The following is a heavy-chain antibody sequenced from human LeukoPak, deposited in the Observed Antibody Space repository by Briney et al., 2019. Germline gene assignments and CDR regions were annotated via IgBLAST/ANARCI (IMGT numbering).Heavy chain of an antibody. J-gene: IGHJ6*02. D-gene: IGHD2-2*01. Sequence: KPSGTLSLTCTVSGGSISSYYWSWIRQPAGKGLEWIGRIYTSGSTNYNPSLKSRVTMSVDTSKNQFSLKLSSVTAADTAVYYCARDATIVVVPAHYYYYGMDVWGQGTTVTVSS. CDR2: IYTSGST. CDR1: GGSISSYY. CDR3: ARDATIVVVPAHYYYYGMDV. V-gene: IGHV4-4*07.